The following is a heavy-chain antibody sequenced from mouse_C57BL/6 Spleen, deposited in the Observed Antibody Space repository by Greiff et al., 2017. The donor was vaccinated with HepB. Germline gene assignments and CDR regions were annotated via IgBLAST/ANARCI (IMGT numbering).Heavy chain of an antibody. CDR1: GYTFTSYG. CDR2: IYPRSGNT. V-gene: IGHV1-81*01. D-gene: IGHD1-1*01. J-gene: IGHJ2*01. Sequence: VKLVESGAELARPGASVKLSCKASGYTFTSYGISWVKQRTGQGLEWIGEIYPRSGNTYYNEKFKGKATLTADKSSSTAYMELRSLTSEDSAVYFCGIITTVVATGDYWGQGTTLTVSS. CDR3: GIITTVVATGDY.